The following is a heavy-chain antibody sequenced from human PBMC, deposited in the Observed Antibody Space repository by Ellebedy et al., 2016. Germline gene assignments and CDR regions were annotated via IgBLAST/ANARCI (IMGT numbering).Heavy chain of an antibody. CDR1: GFTFSSYS. J-gene: IGHJ5*02. Sequence: GGSLRLSXAASGFTFSSYSMNWVRQAPGRGLEWVSFISSSSSTIYYSDSVKGRFTISRDNAKNSLYLHMNSLRAEDTAVYYCAREAVPEWFGEAFDPWGQGTLVTVSS. CDR3: AREAVPEWFGEAFDP. D-gene: IGHD3-10*01. V-gene: IGHV3-48*04. CDR2: ISSSSSTI.